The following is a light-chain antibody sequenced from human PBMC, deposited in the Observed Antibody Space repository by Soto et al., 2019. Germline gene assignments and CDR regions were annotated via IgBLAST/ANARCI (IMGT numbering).Light chain of an antibody. Sequence: QSVLTQPASVSGSPGQSITISCTGTSSDVGGYNYVSWYQQHPGKAPKLMIYEVSNRPSGVSNRFSGSKSGNTASLTISGLQAEDEDDYYCSSYTSSSIDYVFGTGTKLTVV. CDR1: SSDVGGYNY. CDR2: EVS. CDR3: SSYTSSSIDYV. J-gene: IGLJ1*01. V-gene: IGLV2-14*01.